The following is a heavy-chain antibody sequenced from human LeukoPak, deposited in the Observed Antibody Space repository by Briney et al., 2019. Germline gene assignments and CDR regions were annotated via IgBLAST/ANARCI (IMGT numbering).Heavy chain of an antibody. CDR1: GYTFTGYY. Sequence: ASVKVSCKASGYTFTGYYMHWVRQAPGQGLEWMGWINPNSGGTNYAQKFQGRATMTRDTSISTAYMELSRLRSDDTAVYYCARVGWATVTTGMDYWGQGTLVTVSS. CDR2: INPNSGGT. J-gene: IGHJ4*02. D-gene: IGHD4-17*01. V-gene: IGHV1-2*02. CDR3: ARVGWATVTTGMDY.